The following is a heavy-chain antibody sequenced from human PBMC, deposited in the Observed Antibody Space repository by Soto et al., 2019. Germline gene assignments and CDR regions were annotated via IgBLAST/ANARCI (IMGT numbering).Heavy chain of an antibody. CDR2: INSDGSGT. CDR1: GFTFSTYW. CDR3: AKGVALDIVVVVAPDPNWFDP. Sequence: GGSLRLSCAASGFTFSTYWMHWVRQAPGKGLAWVSQINSDGSGTTYADSVTGRFTISRDNAKSTLSLQMNSLRAEDTAVYYCAKGVALDIVVVVAPDPNWFDPWGQGTLVTVSS. V-gene: IGHV3-74*01. J-gene: IGHJ5*02. D-gene: IGHD2-15*01.